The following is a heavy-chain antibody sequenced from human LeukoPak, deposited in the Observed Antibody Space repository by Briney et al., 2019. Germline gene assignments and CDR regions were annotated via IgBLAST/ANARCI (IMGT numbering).Heavy chain of an antibody. V-gene: IGHV1-2*06. CDR1: GYTFTGYY. D-gene: IGHD5-18*01. CDR2: INPNSGGT. J-gene: IGHJ6*02. Sequence: ASVKVSCTASGYTFTGYYMHWVRQAPGRGPEWMGRINPNSGGTNYAQKFQGRVTMARDTSISTAYMELSRLRSDDTAVYYCARVERGYSYVNIYYYYYGMDVWGQGTTVTVSS. CDR3: ARVERGYSYVNIYYYYYGMDV.